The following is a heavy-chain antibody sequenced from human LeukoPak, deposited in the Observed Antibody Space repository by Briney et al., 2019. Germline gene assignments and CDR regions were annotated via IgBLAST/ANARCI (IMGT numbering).Heavy chain of an antibody. D-gene: IGHD2-15*01. CDR1: GFTFSNYA. Sequence: PGRSLRLSCAASGFTFSNYAMHWVRQAPVKGLEWVTVISYDGSNKYYADSVKGRFTISRDNAKNSLYLQMNSLRAEDTAVYYCAREGISLLVVVAVFFDYWGQGTLVTVSS. CDR2: ISYDGSNK. V-gene: IGHV3-30-3*01. CDR3: AREGISLLVVVAVFFDY. J-gene: IGHJ4*02.